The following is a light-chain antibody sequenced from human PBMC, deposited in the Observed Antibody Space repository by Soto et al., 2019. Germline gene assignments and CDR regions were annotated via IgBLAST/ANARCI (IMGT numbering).Light chain of an antibody. CDR1: QVISNY. CDR2: DIT. J-gene: IGKJ2*01. Sequence: DIQMTQSASSLSASVGDRVTITCQASQVISNYLNWYQQKPGKAPKLLIYDITTLEIGVPTRFSGSGSGTDFTFTITGLQPEDSATYYCQQYENLPYTFGQGTKLDI. CDR3: QQYENLPYT. V-gene: IGKV1-33*01.